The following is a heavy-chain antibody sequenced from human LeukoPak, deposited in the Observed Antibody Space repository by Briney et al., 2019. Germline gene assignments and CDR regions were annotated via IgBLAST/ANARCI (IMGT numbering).Heavy chain of an antibody. D-gene: IGHD1-1*01. Sequence: GGSLRLSCAASGITFKNYNMNWVRQAPGKGLEWVAFIGSASSYVFYADSVKGRFTISRDNSKNTLDLQMKSLRAEDTAIYYCAKACTTAVRQPFDSWGQGTLVTVSS. CDR1: GITFKNYN. J-gene: IGHJ4*02. CDR2: IGSASSYV. V-gene: IGHV3-21*04. CDR3: AKACTTAVRQPFDS.